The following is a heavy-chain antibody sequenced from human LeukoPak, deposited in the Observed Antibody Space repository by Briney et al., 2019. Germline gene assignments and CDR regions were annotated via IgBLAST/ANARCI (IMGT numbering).Heavy chain of an antibody. CDR3: ARKSASGNYPLDY. D-gene: IGHD3-10*01. CDR2: ISGSGGST. Sequence: GGSLRLSCAASGFTFSSYAMSWVRQAPGKGLEWVSAISGSGGSTYYADSVKGRFTISRDNAKNTVFLQMSSLRAEDTALYYCARKSASGNYPLDYWGRGTLVTVSS. CDR1: GFTFSSYA. V-gene: IGHV3-23*01. J-gene: IGHJ4*02.